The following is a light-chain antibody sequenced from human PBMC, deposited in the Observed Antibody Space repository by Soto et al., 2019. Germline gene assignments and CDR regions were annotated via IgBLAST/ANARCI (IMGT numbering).Light chain of an antibody. CDR1: QSVSSTY. Sequence: EIVLTQSPGTLSLSPGEGATLSCRASQSVSSTYLAWYQQKPGQAPRLLIYGASSRATGIPTRFSGSGSGTDFTLSITRLEPEDFAVYYCQQYGSSVTFGQGTKVDI. CDR2: GAS. CDR3: QQYGSSVT. V-gene: IGKV3-20*01. J-gene: IGKJ1*01.